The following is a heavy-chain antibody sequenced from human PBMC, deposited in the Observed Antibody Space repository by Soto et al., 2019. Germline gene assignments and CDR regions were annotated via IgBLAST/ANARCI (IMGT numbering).Heavy chain of an antibody. Sequence: ASVKVSCAASGFTFSSYAMSWVRQAPGKGLEWVSAISGSGGSTYYADSVKGRFTISRDNSKNTLYLQMNSLRAEDTAVYYCACGVRGVITRFDYWGQGTLVTVSS. D-gene: IGHD3-10*01. V-gene: IGHV3-23*01. CDR2: ISGSGGST. J-gene: IGHJ4*02. CDR1: GFTFSSYA. CDR3: ACGVRGVITRFDY.